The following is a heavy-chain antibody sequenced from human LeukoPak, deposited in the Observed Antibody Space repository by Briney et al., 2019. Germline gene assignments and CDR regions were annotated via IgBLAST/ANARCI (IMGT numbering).Heavy chain of an antibody. Sequence: GGSLRLSCAASGFTFSRHDINWVRQSAGKGLEWVSGISPRGDTSYYADSVRGRFTISRDNSKNTLSMQMVSLRAEDTALYYCARDIDWGAFDAWGQGTLVTVSS. D-gene: IGHD7-27*01. CDR2: ISPRGDTS. V-gene: IGHV3-23*01. J-gene: IGHJ5*02. CDR1: GFTFSRHD. CDR3: ARDIDWGAFDA.